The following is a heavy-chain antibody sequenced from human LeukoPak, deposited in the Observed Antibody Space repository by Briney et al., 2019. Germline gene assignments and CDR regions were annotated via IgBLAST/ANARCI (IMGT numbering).Heavy chain of an antibody. Sequence: SETLSLTCTVSGGSISGYYWSWIRQSPGKGLEWIAFIYSSGNTNYNPSLKSQVTISVDTSKNQFSLKLSSVTAADTAVYYCARDEVYYFDYWGQGTLVTVSS. V-gene: IGHV4-59*12. J-gene: IGHJ4*02. D-gene: IGHD5/OR15-5a*01. CDR2: IYSSGNT. CDR3: ARDEVYYFDY. CDR1: GGSISGYY.